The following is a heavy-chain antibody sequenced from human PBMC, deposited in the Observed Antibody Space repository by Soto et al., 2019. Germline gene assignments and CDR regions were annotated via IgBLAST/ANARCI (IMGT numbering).Heavy chain of an antibody. CDR1: GGSISSYY. J-gene: IGHJ6*02. V-gene: IGHV4-4*07. D-gene: IGHD2-2*01. CDR2: IQNSGNA. CDR3: ARDGTSSYGLDV. Sequence: PSETLSLTCSVSGGSISSYYWSWIRQAAGKGLEWIGRIQNSGNAYYNPSLEGRVTISEDTSKNQFSLKVSSVTAADTAVYYCARDGTSSYGLDVWGQGTTGTVS.